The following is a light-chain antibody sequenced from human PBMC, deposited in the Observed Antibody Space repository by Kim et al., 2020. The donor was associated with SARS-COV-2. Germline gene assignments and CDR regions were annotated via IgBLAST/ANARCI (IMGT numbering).Light chain of an antibody. CDR1: QGISRD. V-gene: IGKV1-9*01. CDR3: QQLNSYPYT. Sequence: IQLTQSPTSLSASVGDRVTITCRASQGISRDLAWYQQNPGKAPKLLIYSASTLQSGVPSRFSGSGSGADFTLTISSLQPEDSATYYCQQLNSYPYTFGQGTKLEI. J-gene: IGKJ2*01. CDR2: SAS.